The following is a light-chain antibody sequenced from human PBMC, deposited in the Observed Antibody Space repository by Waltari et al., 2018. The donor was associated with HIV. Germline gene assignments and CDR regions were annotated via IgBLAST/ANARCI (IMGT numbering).Light chain of an antibody. V-gene: IGKV3-15*01. CDR1: QSVSSN. J-gene: IGKJ5*01. CDR2: GAT. CDR3: QQYNKGPLGIT. Sequence: EIVMTQSPATLSVSPGGSATLFCRASQSVSSNLAWYQQKPGQGPRLLIYGATTRATGFPARVGGSGSGTEFTLTISSLQSEDFGVYYCQQYNKGPLGITFGQGTRLEI.